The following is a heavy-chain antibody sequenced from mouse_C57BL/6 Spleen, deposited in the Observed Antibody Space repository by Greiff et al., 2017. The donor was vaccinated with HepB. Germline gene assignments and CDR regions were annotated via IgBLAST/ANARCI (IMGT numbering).Heavy chain of an antibody. J-gene: IGHJ3*01. Sequence: QVQLKESGPELVKPGASVKISCKASGYAFSSSWMNWVKQRPGKGLEWIGRIYPGDGDTNYNGKFKGKATLTADKSSSTAYMQLSCLTSEDSAVYFCARWDYGSSYGFAYWGQGTLVTVSA. CDR3: ARWDYGSSYGFAY. V-gene: IGHV1-82*01. D-gene: IGHD1-1*01. CDR1: GYAFSSSW. CDR2: IYPGDGDT.